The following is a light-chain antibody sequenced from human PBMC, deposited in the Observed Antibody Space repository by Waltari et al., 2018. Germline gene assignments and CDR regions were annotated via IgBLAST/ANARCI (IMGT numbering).Light chain of an antibody. J-gene: IGLJ3*02. CDR2: DDS. CDR1: GLHNKQ. Sequence: SYDLTQPPSVSVFPGQTAKISCSGRGLHNKQTCWYQQRPGQSPVLVIYDDSKRPSGIPGRFSCSNSWNTATLTISGTQPMDEADYFCQTWDSSTVVFGGGTRLTVL. CDR3: QTWDSSTVV. V-gene: IGLV3-1*01.